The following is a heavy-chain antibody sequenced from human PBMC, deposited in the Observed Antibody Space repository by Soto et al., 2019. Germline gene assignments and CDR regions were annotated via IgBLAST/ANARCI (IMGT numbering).Heavy chain of an antibody. D-gene: IGHD2-2*01. CDR1: GGSINNYY. CDR3: ARLTPRIPAAAGWFDP. V-gene: IGHV4-59*01. CDR2: IYYSGIT. Sequence: QVQLQESGPGLVKPSETLSLTCTVSGGSINNYYWSWIRQPPGKGLVCIGYIYYSGITNYNPSLKSRVTISLDTSNNQFSLKLSSVTAADTAVYFCARLTPRIPAAAGWFDPWGQGTLVTVSS. J-gene: IGHJ5*02.